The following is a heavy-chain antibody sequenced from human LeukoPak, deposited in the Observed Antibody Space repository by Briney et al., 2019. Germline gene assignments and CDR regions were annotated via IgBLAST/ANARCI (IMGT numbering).Heavy chain of an antibody. Sequence: SQTLSLTCTVSGGSISSGGYCWSWIRQHPGKGLEWIGYIYYSGSTYYNPSLKSRVTISVDTSKNQFSLKLSSVTAADTAVYYCARDRLSWNEHDAFDIWGQGTMVTVSS. CDR1: GGSISSGGYC. D-gene: IGHD1-1*01. V-gene: IGHV4-31*03. CDR2: IYYSGST. CDR3: ARDRLSWNEHDAFDI. J-gene: IGHJ3*02.